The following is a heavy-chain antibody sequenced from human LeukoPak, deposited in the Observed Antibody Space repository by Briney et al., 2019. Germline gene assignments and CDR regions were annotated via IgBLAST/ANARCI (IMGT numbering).Heavy chain of an antibody. CDR3: ARGPTNGQAFDY. D-gene: IGHD2-8*01. Sequence: PSETLSLTCAVYGGSFSDYYMSWIRQAPGKGLEWVSYISSSGSTIYYADSVKGRFTISRDNAKNSLYLQMNSLRAEDTAVYYCARGPTNGQAFDYWGQGTLVSVSS. CDR1: GGSFSDYY. CDR2: ISSSGSTI. J-gene: IGHJ4*02. V-gene: IGHV3-11*01.